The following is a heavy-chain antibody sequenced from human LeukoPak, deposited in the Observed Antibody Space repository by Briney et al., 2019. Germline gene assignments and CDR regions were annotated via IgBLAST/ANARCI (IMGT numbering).Heavy chain of an antibody. CDR2: IRYDGSNK. J-gene: IGHJ4*02. D-gene: IGHD3-10*01. CDR3: AKDLYYYGSGTID. Sequence: PGGSLRLSCAASGFTSSSYGMHWVRQAPGKGLEWVAFIRYDGSNKYYADSVKGRFTISRDNSKNTLYLQMNSLRAEDTAVYYCAKDLYYYGSGTIDWGQGTLVTVSS. CDR1: GFTSSSYG. V-gene: IGHV3-30*02.